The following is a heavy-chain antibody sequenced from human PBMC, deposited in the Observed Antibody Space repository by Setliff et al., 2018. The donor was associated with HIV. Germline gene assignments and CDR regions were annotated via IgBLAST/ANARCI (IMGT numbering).Heavy chain of an antibody. J-gene: IGHJ3*01. Sequence: KASETLSITCAVYGASFSHYYWNWIRQPPGKGLEWIGEIIHSGSTNYNPSLKSRVTISVDMSKNQFSLKLSSVTAADTAIYYCARGPLVTDFWSGIGTFDVWGQGTMVTVSS. CDR1: GASFSHYY. CDR2: IIHSGST. CDR3: ARGPLVTDFWSGIGTFDV. D-gene: IGHD3-3*01. V-gene: IGHV4-34*01.